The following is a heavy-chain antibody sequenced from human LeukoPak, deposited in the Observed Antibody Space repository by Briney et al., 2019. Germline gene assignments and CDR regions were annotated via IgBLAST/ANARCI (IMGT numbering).Heavy chain of an antibody. V-gene: IGHV3-69-1*01. CDR2: IGSDNKP. D-gene: IGHD3-22*01. CDR1: GFTFSAYA. J-gene: IGHJ5*02. CDR3: AREGDSSGYYFSWFDP. Sequence: GGSLRLSCEASGFTFSAYAMTWVRQAPGKGLEWVSSIGSDNKPHYSESVKGRFTISRDNAKNTLYLQMNSLRAEDTAVYYCAREGDSSGYYFSWFDPWGQGTLVTVSS.